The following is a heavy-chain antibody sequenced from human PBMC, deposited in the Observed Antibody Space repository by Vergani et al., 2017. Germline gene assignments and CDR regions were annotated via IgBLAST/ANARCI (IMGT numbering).Heavy chain of an antibody. CDR1: ESSFISNE. J-gene: IGHJ4*02. Sequence: EVMLVQSGAEVKKPGESLKISCKYSESSFISNEIAWVRQMSGKGLQWMGNINPIDSKIAYSPSFQGQPIMSLDKSIATAYLQWRSLKASNTAIYYCTGHVTCGDGDCLHVDHWGQGTQVTVSS. D-gene: IGHD2-21*02. V-gene: IGHV5-51*01. CDR3: TGHVTCGDGDCLHVDH. CDR2: INPIDSKI.